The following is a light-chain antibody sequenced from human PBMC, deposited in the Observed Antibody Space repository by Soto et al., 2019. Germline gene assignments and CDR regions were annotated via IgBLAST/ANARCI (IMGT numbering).Light chain of an antibody. CDR1: QSVSSN. J-gene: IGKJ5*01. CDR3: QQYNNWIT. Sequence: EILITQSPATLSVSPGERATLSCRASQSVSSNLAWYQQQPGKAPRLLIYGASTRATGIPARFSGSGSGTEFTLTISSLQSEDFAVYYCQQYNNWITFGQGTRLEIK. V-gene: IGKV3-15*01. CDR2: GAS.